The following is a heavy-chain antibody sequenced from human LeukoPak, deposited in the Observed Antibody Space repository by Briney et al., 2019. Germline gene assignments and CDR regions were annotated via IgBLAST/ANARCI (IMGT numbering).Heavy chain of an antibody. Sequence: GGSLRLSCAASGFTFSSYEMNWVRQAPGKGLEWVSYISSSGSTIYYADSVKGRFTISRDNAKNSLYLQMNSLRAEDTAVYYCARDPAGIAAAVFDYWGQGTLVTVSS. CDR2: ISSSGSTI. J-gene: IGHJ4*02. CDR1: GFTFSSYE. V-gene: IGHV3-48*03. D-gene: IGHD6-13*01. CDR3: ARDPAGIAAAVFDY.